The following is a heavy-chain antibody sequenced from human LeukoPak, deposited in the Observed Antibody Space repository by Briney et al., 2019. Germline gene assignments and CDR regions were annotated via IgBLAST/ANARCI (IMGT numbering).Heavy chain of an antibody. CDR2: IDASGGAT. CDR1: GFTFSNYA. V-gene: IGHV3-23*01. Sequence: PGGSLRLSCAASGFTFSNYAMSWVRQAPGKGLEWVSSIDASGGATYYADSVKGRFTISRGNSKNTFYLQMNSLRAEDTAVYSCAKGSGSGWYGWFAPWGQGTLVTVSP. J-gene: IGHJ5*02. CDR3: AKGSGSGWYGWFAP. D-gene: IGHD6-19*01.